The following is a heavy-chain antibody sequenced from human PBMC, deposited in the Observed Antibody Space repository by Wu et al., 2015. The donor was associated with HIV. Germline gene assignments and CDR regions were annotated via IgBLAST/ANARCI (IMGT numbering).Heavy chain of an antibody. D-gene: IGHD3/OR15-3a*01. Sequence: QVQLVQSGAEVKKPGASVKVSCKASGDTFTSYGYSWVRQAPGQGLEWMGWISAYNGNTKYTQKFQDRVTMSTDTSTSTAYMELRNLRSEDTAVYFCARDLGNDFAVRGYYWYMDVWGRGTAITVSS. CDR2: ISAYNGNT. CDR3: ARDLGNDFAVRGYYWYMDV. V-gene: IGHV1-18*04. J-gene: IGHJ6*03. CDR1: GDTFTSYG.